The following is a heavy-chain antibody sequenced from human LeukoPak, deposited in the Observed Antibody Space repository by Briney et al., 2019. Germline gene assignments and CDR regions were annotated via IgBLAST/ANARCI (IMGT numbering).Heavy chain of an antibody. J-gene: IGHJ4*02. Sequence: ASVKVSCKASGYTFTSFAMHWVRQAPGQRLEWMGWINVGNGNTKYSQKFQGRVTITRDTSASTVYMELSSLRSEDTAVYYCARHRPRHGDTADYWGQGTLVTVSS. CDR1: GYTFTSFA. V-gene: IGHV1-3*01. CDR3: ARHRPRHGDTADY. D-gene: IGHD5-18*01. CDR2: INVGNGNT.